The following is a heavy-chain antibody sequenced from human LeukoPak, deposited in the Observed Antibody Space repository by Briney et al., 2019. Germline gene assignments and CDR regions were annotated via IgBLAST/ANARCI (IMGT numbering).Heavy chain of an antibody. D-gene: IGHD5-18*01. CDR2: IYTAGST. CDR3: AKVKAWTAMVPYFDY. CDR1: GFTVSTNY. Sequence: GGSLRLSCAASGFTVSTNYMSWVRQAPGKGLEWVSVIYTAGSTYYADSVKGRFTISGDNSKNTLYLQMNSLRAEDTAVYYCAKVKAWTAMVPYFDYWGQGTLVTVSS. V-gene: IGHV3-53*01. J-gene: IGHJ4*02.